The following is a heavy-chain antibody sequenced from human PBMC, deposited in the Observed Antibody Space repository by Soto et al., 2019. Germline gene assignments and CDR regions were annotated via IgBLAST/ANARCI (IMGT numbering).Heavy chain of an antibody. CDR2: IYYSGST. D-gene: IGHD1-1*01. CDR1: GGSISSSSYY. V-gene: IGHV4-39*01. Sequence: QLQLQESGPGLVKPSETLSLTCTVSGGSISSSSYYWGWIRQPPGKGLEWIGSIYYSGSTYYNPSLKSRVTISVDTSNNQFSLKLSSVTAADTAVYYCASQNNPYYYYGMDVWGQGTTVTVSS. J-gene: IGHJ6*02. CDR3: ASQNNPYYYYGMDV.